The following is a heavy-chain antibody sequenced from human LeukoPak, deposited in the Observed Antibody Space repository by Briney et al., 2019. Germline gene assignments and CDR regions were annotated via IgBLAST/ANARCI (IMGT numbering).Heavy chain of an antibody. CDR2: IYYSGST. V-gene: IGHV4-39*07. J-gene: IGHJ4*02. CDR1: GGSISSSSYY. Sequence: SETLSLTCTVSGGSISSSSYYWGWIRQPPGKGLEWIGSIYYSGSTYYNPSLKSRVTISVDTSKNQFSLKLSSVTAADTAMYYCAREELHFDYWGQGTLVTVSS. D-gene: IGHD1-26*01. CDR3: AREELHFDY.